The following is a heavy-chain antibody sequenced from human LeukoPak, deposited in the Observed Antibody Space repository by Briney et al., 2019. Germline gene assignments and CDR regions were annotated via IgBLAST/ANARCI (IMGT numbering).Heavy chain of an antibody. CDR2: IYSGGST. CDR3: AKARYDSSGYYYFNY. CDR1: GFTVSSNY. J-gene: IGHJ4*02. V-gene: IGHV3-53*01. Sequence: GGSLRLSCAASGFTVSSNYMTWVRQAPGKGLEWVSVIYSGGSTYYADSVKGRFTISRDNSKNTLYLQMNSLRAEDTAVYYCAKARYDSSGYYYFNYWGQGTLVTVSS. D-gene: IGHD3-22*01.